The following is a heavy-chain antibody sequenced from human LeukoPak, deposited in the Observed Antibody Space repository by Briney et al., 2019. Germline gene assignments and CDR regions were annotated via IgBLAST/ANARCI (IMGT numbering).Heavy chain of an antibody. V-gene: IGHV1-8*01. Sequence: ASVKVSCKASGYTFTSYNINWVRQATGQGLEWMGWMNPNSGNTGYAQKFQGRVTMTRNTSISTAYMEMSSLRSEDTAVYYCATTKKEMATIIYLVDVWGKGTTVTVSS. CDR1: GYTFTSYN. CDR2: MNPNSGNT. CDR3: ATTKKEMATIIYLVDV. D-gene: IGHD5-24*01. J-gene: IGHJ6*04.